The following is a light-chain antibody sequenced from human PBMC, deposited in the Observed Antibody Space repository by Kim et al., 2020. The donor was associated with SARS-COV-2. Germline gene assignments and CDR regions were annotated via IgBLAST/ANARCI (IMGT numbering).Light chain of an antibody. CDR3: GTWDDRLDAGV. CDR1: TFNIRNNL. V-gene: IGLV1-51*01. Sequence: QSVLTQPPSVSAAPGQRVTISCPGGTFNIRNNLVSWYQHLPGTAPKVLIYEDNKRPSGVPGRFSASKSGTSATLAITGLQTGDEGDYYCGTWDDRLDAGVFGGGTTLTVL. J-gene: IGLJ3*02. CDR2: EDN.